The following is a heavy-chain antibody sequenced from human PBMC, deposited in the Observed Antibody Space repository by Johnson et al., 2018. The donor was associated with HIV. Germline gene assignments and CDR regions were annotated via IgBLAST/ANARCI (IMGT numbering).Heavy chain of an antibody. D-gene: IGHD3-10*01. J-gene: IGHJ3*02. V-gene: IGHV3-66*03. CDR3: AKQYYGSGGSVHAFDI. Sequence: VQLVESGGGLIQPGGSLRLSCAASGFTVSSNYMSWVRQAPGKGLEWVSVIYSGGSTFNAHSVKGRFTNTRDNSKNTVYLQMNSLRAEDTAVYYCAKQYYGSGGSVHAFDIWGQGTMVTVSS. CDR2: IYSGGST. CDR1: GFTVSSNY.